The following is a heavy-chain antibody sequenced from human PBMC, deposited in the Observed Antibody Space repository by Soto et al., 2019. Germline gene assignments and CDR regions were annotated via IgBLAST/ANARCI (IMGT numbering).Heavy chain of an antibody. V-gene: IGHV3-48*03. D-gene: IGHD3-22*01. Sequence: GGSLRLSCAASGFTFSSYEMNWVRQAPGKGREWVSYISSSGSTIYYADSVKGRFTISRDNAKNSLYLQMNSLRAEDTAVYYCARDRPIYYYDSSGPLGFDYWGQGTLVTVSS. CDR2: ISSSGSTI. CDR3: ARDRPIYYYDSSGPLGFDY. J-gene: IGHJ4*02. CDR1: GFTFSSYE.